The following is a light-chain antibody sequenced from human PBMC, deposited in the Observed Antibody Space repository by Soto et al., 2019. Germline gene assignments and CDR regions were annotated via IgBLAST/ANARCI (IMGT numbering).Light chain of an antibody. CDR3: SSYEVSYNWV. J-gene: IGLJ3*02. CDR2: LVS. Sequence: QSALTQPPSASGSPGQSVTISCTGTSSDVGAYDYVSWFQQHPGKAPKLIIYLVSKRPSGVPDRFSGSKSGNTASLTVSGLQAEDEADYYCSSYEVSYNWVFGGGTKLTVL. V-gene: IGLV2-8*01. CDR1: SSDVGAYDY.